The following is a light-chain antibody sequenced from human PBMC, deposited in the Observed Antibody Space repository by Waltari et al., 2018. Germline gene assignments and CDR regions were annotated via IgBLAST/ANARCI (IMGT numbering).Light chain of an antibody. J-gene: IGLJ3*02. CDR1: SSNIGAGYD. CDR3: LSYDSSLSGWV. V-gene: IGLV1-40*01. Sequence: QSVLTQPPSVSGAPGQRVTISCTGSSSNIGAGYDVHWYQDLPGTAPKLLIYANTNRPSGVPDRFSGSKSGTSASLAITGRQAEDEADYYCLSYDSSLSGWVFGGGTKLTVL. CDR2: ANT.